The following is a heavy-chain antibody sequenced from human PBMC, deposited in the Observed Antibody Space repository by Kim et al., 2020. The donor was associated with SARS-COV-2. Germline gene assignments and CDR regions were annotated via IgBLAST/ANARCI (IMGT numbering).Heavy chain of an antibody. V-gene: IGHV3-15*01. D-gene: IGHD2-2*01. CDR2: IKSKTDGGTT. CDR3: TTDIVVVPAALSTKDYYYYGMDV. Sequence: GGSLRLSCAASGFTFSNAWMSWVRQAPGKGLEWVGRIKSKTDGGTTDYAAPVKGRFTISRDDSKNTLYLQMNSLKTEDTAVYYCTTDIVVVPAALSTKDYYYYGMDVWGQGTTVTVSS. CDR1: GFTFSNAW. J-gene: IGHJ6*02.